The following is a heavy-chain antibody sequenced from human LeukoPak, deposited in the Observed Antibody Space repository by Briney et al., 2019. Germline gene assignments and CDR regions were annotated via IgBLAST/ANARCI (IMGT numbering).Heavy chain of an antibody. D-gene: IGHD3-9*01. J-gene: IGHJ4*02. Sequence: EASVKVSCKVSGSSLIEVAMHWVRQAPGKGLEWVGSFYPEDGEDGETHYAQKFQGRVTMTEDASTDTAYMELTGLSSEDTALYYCAMTDRYAGRPFDYWGQGTLVTVSS. CDR2: FYPEDGEDGET. CDR3: AMTDRYAGRPFDY. CDR1: GSSLIEVA. V-gene: IGHV1-24*01.